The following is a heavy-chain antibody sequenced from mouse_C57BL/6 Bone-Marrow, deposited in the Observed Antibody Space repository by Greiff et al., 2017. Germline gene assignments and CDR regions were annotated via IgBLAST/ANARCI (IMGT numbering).Heavy chain of an antibody. J-gene: IGHJ3*01. D-gene: IGHD2-3*01. V-gene: IGHV1-69*01. CDR2: FDPSDSYT. CDR1: GYTFTSYW. CDR3: AREGDGYPAWFAY. Sequence: VQLQQPGAELVMPGASVKLSCKASGYTFTSYWLHWVKQRPGRGLEWIGEFDPSDSYTNYNQKLKGNATLTVDKTSSTAYMQLRSLTSEDSAVYYWAREGDGYPAWFAYWGQGTLVTVSA.